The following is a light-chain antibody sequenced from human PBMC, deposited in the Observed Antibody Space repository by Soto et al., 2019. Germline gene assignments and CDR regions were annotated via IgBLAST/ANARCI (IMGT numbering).Light chain of an antibody. CDR3: GTWDTTMSGLL. CDR2: DNN. CDR1: ISNIGDNH. V-gene: IGLV1-51*01. J-gene: IGLJ2*01. Sequence: QSVLTQPPSASVAPGQRVTISCSGTISNIGDNHVSWYQQVPGKAPKLLIYDNNKRPSGIPDRFSGSRSGTSATLAITGLQTGDEADYICGTWDTTMSGLLFGGGTKVTVL.